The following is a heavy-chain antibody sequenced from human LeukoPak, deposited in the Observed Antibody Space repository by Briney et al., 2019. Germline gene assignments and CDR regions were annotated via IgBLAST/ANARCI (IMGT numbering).Heavy chain of an antibody. J-gene: IGHJ6*02. CDR1: GGTFSRYA. CDR2: IIPIFGAA. Sequence: ASVKVSCKASGGTFSRYAISWERQAPGRWLEWMGGIIPIFGAANYAQKFQGRVTITADESTSTAYMELSSLRSEDTAVYYCARLGGSNYYYGMDVWGQGTTVTVSS. V-gene: IGHV1-69*13. CDR3: ARLGGSNYYYGMDV. D-gene: IGHD4-4*01.